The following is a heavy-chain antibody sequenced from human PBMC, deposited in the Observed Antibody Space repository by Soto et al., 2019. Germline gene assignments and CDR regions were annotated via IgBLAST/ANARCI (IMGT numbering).Heavy chain of an antibody. CDR2: IPPNTGDT. CDR3: ARYFASGSYVY. J-gene: IGHJ4*02. V-gene: IGHV1-2*02. CDR1: GYTFTGYN. D-gene: IGHD3-10*01. Sequence: QVQLVQSGAEVKKPGASVKVSCKASGYTFTGYNLHWVRQAPGQGLEWMGWIPPNTGDTNFAQNFRGRVILTRDPSISTAYMELSRLRSDDTAVYYCARYFASGSYVYLGQGTLVTVSS.